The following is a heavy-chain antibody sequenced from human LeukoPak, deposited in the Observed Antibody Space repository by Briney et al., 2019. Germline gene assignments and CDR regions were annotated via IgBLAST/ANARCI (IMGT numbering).Heavy chain of an antibody. V-gene: IGHV3-13*01. D-gene: IGHD2-15*01. CDR2: IGTAGDT. CDR3: ARGGNRYCSGGSCYMFDY. CDR1: GFTFSSYD. J-gene: IGHJ4*02. Sequence: PGGSLRLSCAASGFTFSSYDMHWVRQATGKGLEWVSAIGTAGDTYYPGSVKGRFTISRENAKNSLYLQMNSLRAGDTAVYYWARGGNRYCSGGSCYMFDYWGQGTLVTVSS.